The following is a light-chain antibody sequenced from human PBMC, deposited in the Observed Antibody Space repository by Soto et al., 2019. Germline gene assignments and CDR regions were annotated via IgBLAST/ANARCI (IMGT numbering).Light chain of an antibody. Sequence: EVVLTQSPATLSLSPGERATLSCRASQSVSTYLAWYQQRPGQAPTLLIFDASNRATGIPARFSGSGSGTDFTLTISSLESEDFAVYYCQQNSNWPLTFGGGTRVEIK. CDR3: QQNSNWPLT. V-gene: IGKV3-11*01. CDR2: DAS. CDR1: QSVSTY. J-gene: IGKJ4*01.